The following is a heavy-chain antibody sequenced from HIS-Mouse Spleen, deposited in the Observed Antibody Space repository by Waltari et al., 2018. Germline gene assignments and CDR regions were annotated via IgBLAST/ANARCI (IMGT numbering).Heavy chain of an antibody. Sequence: QVQLVQSGAEVKKPGASVKVSCKASGYTFTGYYMHWVRQAPGQGLEWMGWINPNSGGTNYAKKFQGRVTMTRDTSISTAYMELSRLRSDDTAVYYCARDRSSSWYAFDIWGQGTMVTVSS. CDR1: GYTFTGYY. CDR3: ARDRSSSWYAFDI. V-gene: IGHV1-2*02. D-gene: IGHD6-13*01. J-gene: IGHJ3*02. CDR2: INPNSGGT.